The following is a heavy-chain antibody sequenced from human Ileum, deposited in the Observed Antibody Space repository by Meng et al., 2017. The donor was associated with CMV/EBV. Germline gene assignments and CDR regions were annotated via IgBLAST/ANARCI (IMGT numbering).Heavy chain of an antibody. CDR1: GFTFGDYG. CDR2: IRSGAYTGTT. J-gene: IGHJ4*02. Sequence: GGSLRLSCAASGFTFGDYGVSWVRQAPGKGLEWVGFIRSGAYTGTTEYAASVKGRFIVSRDDSRSIAYLQMNSLKTEDTAVYYCTRDRGRVTPPDYWGQGTLVTVSS. V-gene: IGHV3-49*04. D-gene: IGHD4-23*01. CDR3: TRDRGRVTPPDY.